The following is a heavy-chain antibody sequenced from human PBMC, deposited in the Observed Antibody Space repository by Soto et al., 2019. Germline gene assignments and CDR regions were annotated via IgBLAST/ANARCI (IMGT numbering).Heavy chain of an antibody. CDR2: MQPDGGST. Sequence: QVQLVQSGAEVKKPGASVKVSCKASGYTFTNYYLHWVRQAPGQGLEWMGGMQPDGGSTTFALKFHGRVTMTSDTSTSTVSMELSSLRSAAPAVYYCTRVGSSGWYDAFDIWGQGTMVSVSS. J-gene: IGHJ3*02. V-gene: IGHV1-46*03. D-gene: IGHD6-19*01. CDR1: GYTFTNYY. CDR3: TRVGSSGWYDAFDI.